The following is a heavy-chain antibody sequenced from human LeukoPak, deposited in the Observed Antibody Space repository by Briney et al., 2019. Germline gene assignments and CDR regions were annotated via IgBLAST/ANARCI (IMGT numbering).Heavy chain of an antibody. CDR3: ARDPPLRNYYDSPSFDP. CDR2: INPSGGST. Sequence: ASVKVSCKASGYTFTSYYMHWVRQAPGQGLEWMGIINPSGGSTSYAQKFQGRVTMTRDTSTSTVYMELSSLRSEDTAVYYCARDPPLRNYYDSPSFDPWGRGTLVTVSS. CDR1: GYTFTSYY. D-gene: IGHD3-22*01. V-gene: IGHV1-46*01. J-gene: IGHJ5*02.